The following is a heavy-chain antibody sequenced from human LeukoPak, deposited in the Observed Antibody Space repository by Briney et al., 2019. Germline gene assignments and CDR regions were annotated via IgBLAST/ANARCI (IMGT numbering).Heavy chain of an antibody. CDR2: IYYSGTT. CDR3: ARAVLGMFYFDN. J-gene: IGHJ4*02. CDR1: GGSIRSYY. V-gene: IGHV4-59*01. D-gene: IGHD3-10*02. Sequence: SETLSLTCTVSGGSIRSYYWSWSRQPPGKGLEWIGYIYYSGTTNYNPSLKSGVTISLDTSNNQFSLKLSSVTAADTAVYYCARAVLGMFYFDNWGQGTLVTVST.